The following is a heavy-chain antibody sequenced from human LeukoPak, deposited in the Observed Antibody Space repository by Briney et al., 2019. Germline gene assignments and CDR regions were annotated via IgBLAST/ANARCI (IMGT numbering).Heavy chain of an antibody. J-gene: IGHJ6*03. CDR2: IYSGGST. CDR3: ASGSTQPDYYYYYMDV. V-gene: IGHV3-66*02. Sequence: GGSLRLSCAASGSTVSSNYMSWVRQAPGKGLEWVSVIYSGGSTYYADSVKGRFTISRDNSKNTLYLQMNSLRAEDTAVYYCASGSTQPDYYYYYMDVWGKGTTVTVSS. CDR1: GSTVSSNY. D-gene: IGHD3-10*01.